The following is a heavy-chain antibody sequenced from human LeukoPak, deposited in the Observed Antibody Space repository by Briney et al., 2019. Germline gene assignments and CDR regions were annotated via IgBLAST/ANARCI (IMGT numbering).Heavy chain of an antibody. CDR3: ARAPGGYSGWFDY. J-gene: IGHJ4*02. Sequence: PSETLSLTCTVSGGSVGSGSYYWSWIRQPPGKGLEWIGYIYYSGSTNYNPSLKSRVTISVDTSKNQFSLKLSSVTAADTAVYHCARAPGGYSGWFDYWGQGTLVTVSS. V-gene: IGHV4-61*01. CDR2: IYYSGST. D-gene: IGHD2-15*01. CDR1: GGSVGSGSYY.